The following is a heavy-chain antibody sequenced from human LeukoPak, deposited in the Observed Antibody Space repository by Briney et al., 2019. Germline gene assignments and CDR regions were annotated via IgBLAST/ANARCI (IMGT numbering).Heavy chain of an antibody. CDR1: GGSISSFF. CDR3: ARRSRGAAAGTAWFDP. D-gene: IGHD6-13*01. Sequence: PSETLSLTCTVSGGSISSFFWSWIRQHPGKGLEGLGYIYYSGSTNYNPSLKSRVTISVDTSKNQFSLKLSSVTAADTAVYYCARRSRGAAAGTAWFDPWGQGTLVTVSS. V-gene: IGHV4-59*08. J-gene: IGHJ5*02. CDR2: IYYSGST.